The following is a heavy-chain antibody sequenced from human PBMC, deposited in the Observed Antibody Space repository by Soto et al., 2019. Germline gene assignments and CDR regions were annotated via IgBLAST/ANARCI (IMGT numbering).Heavy chain of an antibody. D-gene: IGHD5-18*01. CDR1: GWSFSAYY. J-gene: IGHJ5*02. V-gene: IGHV4-34*01. CDR3: ARWNERGYNFGYKFDP. Sequence: SETLSLTCAVYGWSFSAYYWTWIRQPPGKGLEWIGEIHHSGSTNYNPSLKSRVTISVDTSKNQFSLKLSSVTAADTAVYYCARWNERGYNFGYKFDPWGQGALVTVSS. CDR2: IHHSGST.